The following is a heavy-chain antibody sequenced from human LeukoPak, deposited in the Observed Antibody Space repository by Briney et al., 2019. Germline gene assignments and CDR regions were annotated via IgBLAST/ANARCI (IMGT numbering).Heavy chain of an antibody. Sequence: GGSLRLSCAVSGFSFSSYAMSWVRQAPGKGLEWVSAISGSGGSTYYADSVKGQFTISRDNSKNTLYLQMNSLRAEDTAVYYCAKSGYDFWSGYYYYYGMDVWGQGTTVTVSS. J-gene: IGHJ6*02. CDR3: AKSGYDFWSGYYYYYGMDV. V-gene: IGHV3-23*01. CDR1: GFSFSSYA. D-gene: IGHD3-3*01. CDR2: ISGSGGST.